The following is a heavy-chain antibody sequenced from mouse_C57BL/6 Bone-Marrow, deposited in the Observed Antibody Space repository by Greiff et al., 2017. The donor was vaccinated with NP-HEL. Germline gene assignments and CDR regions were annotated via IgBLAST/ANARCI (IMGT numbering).Heavy chain of an antibody. V-gene: IGHV1-42*01. CDR3: ARLDYGSSYFDY. D-gene: IGHD1-1*01. CDR1: GYSFTGYY. CDR2: INPSTGGT. Sequence: EVQLQQSGPELVKPGASVKISCKASGYSFTGYYMNWVKQSPEKSLEWIGEINPSTGGTTYNQKFKAKATLTVDKSSSTAYMQLKSLTSEDSAVYYCARLDYGSSYFDYWGQGTTLTVSS. J-gene: IGHJ2*01.